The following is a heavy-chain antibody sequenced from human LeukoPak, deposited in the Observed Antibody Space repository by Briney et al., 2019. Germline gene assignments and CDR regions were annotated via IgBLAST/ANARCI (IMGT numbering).Heavy chain of an antibody. J-gene: IGHJ6*04. Sequence: GGSLKLSCAASGFTFSSYAMHWVRQAPGKGLEYVSAISSNGGSTYYADSVKGRFTIPRDNSKNTLYLQMSSLRAEDTAVYYCVRSVCSGGSCNYYYYGMDVWGKGTTVTVSS. CDR1: GFTFSSYA. CDR2: ISSNGGST. D-gene: IGHD2-15*01. CDR3: VRSVCSGGSCNYYYYGMDV. V-gene: IGHV3-64D*06.